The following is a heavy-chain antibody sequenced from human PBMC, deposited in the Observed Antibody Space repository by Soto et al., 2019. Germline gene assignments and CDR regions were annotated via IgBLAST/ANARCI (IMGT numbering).Heavy chain of an antibody. D-gene: IGHD6-19*01. Sequence: QVQLVQSRAEVKKPGSSVRVSCKASGDTSDSFSISWVRQAPGQGLEWMGGSIPMFGTGNYAQRFQGRLTIAADESTGTSYMDLKSLRSEDTAVYFCARENRDDNSGWYSSSDWFDPWGQGTLVTVSS. CDR1: GDTSDSFS. CDR3: ARENRDDNSGWYSSSDWFDP. V-gene: IGHV1-69*01. CDR2: SIPMFGTG. J-gene: IGHJ5*02.